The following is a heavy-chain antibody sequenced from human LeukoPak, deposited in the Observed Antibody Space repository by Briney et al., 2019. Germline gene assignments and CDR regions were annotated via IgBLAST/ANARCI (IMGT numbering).Heavy chain of an antibody. CDR2: ISDDGERK. CDR3: AKDLSGHWCIDY. Sequence: GGSLRLSCVASGFTFSNYYMHWVRQAPGKGLEWVAIISDDGERKFYADSVRGRITISRDKSKNTLFLQMNSLRADDTAVYFCAKDLSGHWCIDYWGQGTLVTVSS. CDR1: GFTFSNYY. V-gene: IGHV3-30*18. D-gene: IGHD4/OR15-4a*01. J-gene: IGHJ4*02.